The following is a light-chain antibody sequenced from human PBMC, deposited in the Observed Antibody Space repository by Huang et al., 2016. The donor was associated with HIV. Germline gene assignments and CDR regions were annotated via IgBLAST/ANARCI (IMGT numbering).Light chain of an antibody. Sequence: EIVLTQSTATLSLSPGERATLSCRASQSVSSYLAWYQQKPGQAPRLLIYDASNRATGIPARFSGSGYGKDFTLTISSLEPEDFAVYYCQQRSNWPPTFGQGTRLEIK. V-gene: IGKV3-11*01. J-gene: IGKJ5*01. CDR3: QQRSNWPPT. CDR2: DAS. CDR1: QSVSSY.